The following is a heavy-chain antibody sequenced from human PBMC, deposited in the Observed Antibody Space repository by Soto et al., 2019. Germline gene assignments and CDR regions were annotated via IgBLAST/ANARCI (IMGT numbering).Heavy chain of an antibody. CDR3: ASRPSADKYYGVFDY. J-gene: IGHJ4*02. D-gene: IGHD4-17*01. CDR1: GFTFSNYW. CDR2: IKQDGSEV. Sequence: GGALRLSCEASGFTFSNYWMTWVRQAPGKGLEWVANIKQDGSEVYYVDSVKGRFTITRDNTKNSLFLQMSNLRAEDSAVYYCASRPSADKYYGVFDYWGQGTLVTVSS. V-gene: IGHV3-7*03.